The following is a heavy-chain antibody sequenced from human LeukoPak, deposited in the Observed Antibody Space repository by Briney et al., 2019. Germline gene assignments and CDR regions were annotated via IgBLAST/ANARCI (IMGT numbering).Heavy chain of an antibody. CDR3: ARRRIAASGTDFDY. CDR2: IYYTGSP. CDR1: GGSISSYY. Sequence: SETLSLTCAVSGGSISSYYWSWIRRLPGKGLERIGYIYYTGSPNYNPSLKSRVTISVDTSKNQFSLKLNSVTAADTAVYYCARRRIAASGTDFDYWGQGTLVTVSS. J-gene: IGHJ4*02. V-gene: IGHV4-59*01. D-gene: IGHD6-13*01.